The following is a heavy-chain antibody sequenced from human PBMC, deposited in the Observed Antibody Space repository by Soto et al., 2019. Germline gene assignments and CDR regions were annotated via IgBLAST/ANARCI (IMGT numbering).Heavy chain of an antibody. Sequence: EVQLLESGGGLVQPGGSLRLSCAASGFTFASSAMTWVRQAPGKGLEWISSVSGDGRAIYYADSVKGRFTISRDISKSTLDLQMNGLRAEDTAKYNCARIGRSWSQGTIVSVDS. J-gene: IGHJ5*02. D-gene: IGHD1-26*01. CDR1: GFTFASSA. CDR2: VSGDGRAI. CDR3: ARIGRS. V-gene: IGHV3-23*01.